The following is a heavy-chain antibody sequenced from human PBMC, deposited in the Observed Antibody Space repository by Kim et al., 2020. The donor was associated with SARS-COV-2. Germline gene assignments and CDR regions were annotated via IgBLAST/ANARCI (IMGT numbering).Heavy chain of an antibody. J-gene: IGHJ6*02. CDR1: GFTFSSYG. D-gene: IGHD7-27*01. CDR2: ISYDGSNK. V-gene: IGHV3-30*18. Sequence: GGSLRLSCAASGFTFSSYGMHWVRQAPGKGLEWVAVISYDGSNKYYADSVKGRFTISRDNSKNTLYLQMNSLRAEDTAVYYCAKRGSNNHYYLGYYGMDVWGQGTTVTVSS. CDR3: AKRGSNNHYYLGYYGMDV.